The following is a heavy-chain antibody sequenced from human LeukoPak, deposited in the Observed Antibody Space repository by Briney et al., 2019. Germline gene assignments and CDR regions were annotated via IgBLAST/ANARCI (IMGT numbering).Heavy chain of an antibody. V-gene: IGHV3-53*01. CDR3: ARGADRWNYFDY. CDR2: IYSCGKT. CDR1: GLTAGSNF. D-gene: IGHD4-23*01. Sequence: PGRSMRPASPVAGLTAGSNFLGWVRPPAGEVLEWVCVIYSCGKTYYADAVKGRFTISRDNSKNTLYLQMNSLRAEDTAVYYCARGADRWNYFDYWGQGTLVTVSS. J-gene: IGHJ4*02.